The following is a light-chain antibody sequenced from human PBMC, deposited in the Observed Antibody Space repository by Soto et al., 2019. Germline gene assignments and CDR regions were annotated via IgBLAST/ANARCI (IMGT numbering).Light chain of an antibody. CDR2: EVN. Sequence: QSVLTQPPSASGSPGQSITLSCTGTSTDVGTYNYVSWYQQHPGKAPKLMIYEVNKRPSGVPDRFSGSKSGNTASLTVSGVQAEDEADYYCSSYAGSNKMIFGGGTKLTVL. CDR1: STDVGTYNY. CDR3: SSYAGSNKMI. J-gene: IGLJ2*01. V-gene: IGLV2-8*01.